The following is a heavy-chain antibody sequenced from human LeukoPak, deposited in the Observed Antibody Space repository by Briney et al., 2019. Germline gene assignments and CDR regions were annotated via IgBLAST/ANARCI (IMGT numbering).Heavy chain of an antibody. Sequence: GTSVKVSCKASGFTFTSSAMQWVRQARGQRLEWIGWIVVGSGNTNYAQKFQERVTITRDMSTSTAYMELSSLRSEDTAVYYCAAMYCCGGSCYGEFDPWGQGTLVTVSS. D-gene: IGHD2-15*01. V-gene: IGHV1-58*02. CDR2: IVVGSGNT. CDR3: AAMYCCGGSCYGEFDP. J-gene: IGHJ5*02. CDR1: GFTFTSSA.